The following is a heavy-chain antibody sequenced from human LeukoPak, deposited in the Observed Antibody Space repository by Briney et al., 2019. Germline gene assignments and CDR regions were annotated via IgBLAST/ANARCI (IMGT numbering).Heavy chain of an antibody. CDR3: ARDYYDSSGYYPLGYFDY. J-gene: IGHJ4*02. Sequence: QPGRSLRLSCAASGFTFSSYAMHWVRQAPGKGLEWVAVISYDGSNKYYADSVKGRFTISRDNSKNTLYLQMNSLRAEDTAVYYCARDYYDSSGYYPLGYFDYWGQGTLVTVSS. CDR2: ISYDGSNK. D-gene: IGHD3-22*01. CDR1: GFTFSSYA. V-gene: IGHV3-30-3*01.